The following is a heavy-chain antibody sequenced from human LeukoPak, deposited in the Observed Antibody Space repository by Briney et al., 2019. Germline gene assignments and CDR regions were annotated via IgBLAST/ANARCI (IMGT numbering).Heavy chain of an antibody. CDR2: IIPILGIA. CDR1: GGTFSSYA. J-gene: IGHJ6*02. CDR3: ARAPDGVWSGYYSRYYYYGMDV. D-gene: IGHD3-3*01. V-gene: IGHV1-69*04. Sequence: EASVKVSCKASGGTFSSYAISWVRQAPGQGLEWMGRIIPILGIANYAQKFQGRVTITADKSTSTAYMELSSLRSEDTAVYYCARAPDGVWSGYYSRYYYYGMDVWGQGTTVTVSS.